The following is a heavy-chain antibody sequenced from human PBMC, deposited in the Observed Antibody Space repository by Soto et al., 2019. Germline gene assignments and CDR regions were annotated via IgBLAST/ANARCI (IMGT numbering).Heavy chain of an antibody. CDR2: IYYSGST. V-gene: IGHV4-59*01. CDR1: GGSISSYY. CDR3: ARAHYYGSGSYRHYYGMDV. D-gene: IGHD3-10*01. Sequence: SETLSLTCTVSGGSISSYYWSWIRQPPGKGLEWIGYIYYSGSTNYNPSLKSRVTISVDTSKNQFSLKLSSVTAADTAVYYCARAHYYGSGSYRHYYGMDVWGQGTTVTAP. J-gene: IGHJ6*02.